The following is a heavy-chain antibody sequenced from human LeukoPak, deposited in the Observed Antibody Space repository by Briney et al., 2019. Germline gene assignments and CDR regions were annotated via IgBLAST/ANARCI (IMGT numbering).Heavy chain of an antibody. Sequence: GGSLRLSCAASGFTFSSYGMHWVRQAPGKGLEWVAFIRYDGSNKYYADSVKGRFTISRDNSKNTLYLQMNSLRAEDTAVYYCARDKSITIFGVVRLDYWGQGTLVTVS. J-gene: IGHJ4*02. D-gene: IGHD3-3*01. CDR2: IRYDGSNK. V-gene: IGHV3-30*02. CDR3: ARDKSITIFGVVRLDY. CDR1: GFTFSSYG.